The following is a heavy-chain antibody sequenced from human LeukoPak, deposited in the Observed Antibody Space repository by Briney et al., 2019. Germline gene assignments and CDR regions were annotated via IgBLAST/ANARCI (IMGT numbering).Heavy chain of an antibody. Sequence: SETLSLTCTVSGGSISSGSYYWSWIRQPAGKGLEWIGRIYTSGSTNYNPSLKSRVTISVDTSKNQFSLKLSSVTAADTAVYYCARDWGDYYYYGMDVWGQGTTVTVSS. CDR1: GGSISSGSYY. D-gene: IGHD3-16*01. J-gene: IGHJ6*02. CDR2: IYTSGST. CDR3: ARDWGDYYYYGMDV. V-gene: IGHV4-61*02.